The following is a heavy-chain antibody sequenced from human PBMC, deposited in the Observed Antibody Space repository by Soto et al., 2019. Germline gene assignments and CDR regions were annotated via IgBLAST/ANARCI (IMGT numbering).Heavy chain of an antibody. J-gene: IGHJ6*02. CDR2: MNPNSGNT. V-gene: IGHV1-8*01. CDR3: ARFLQGIAAAGNGMDF. D-gene: IGHD6-13*01. Sequence: ASVKVSCKASGYTFTSYDINWVRQATGQGLEWMGWMNPNSGNTGYAQKFQGRVTMTRNTSISTAYMELSSLRSEDTAVYYCARFLQGIAAAGNGMDFWGQGTTVTVSS. CDR1: GYTFTSYD.